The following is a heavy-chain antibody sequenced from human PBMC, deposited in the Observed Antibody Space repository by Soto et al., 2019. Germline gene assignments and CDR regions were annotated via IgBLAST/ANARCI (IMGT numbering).Heavy chain of an antibody. V-gene: IGHV1-3*01. CDR1: GYTFTSCG. CDR3: ARAPTPNYYDFWSGYSNYYYYYGMDV. J-gene: IGHJ6*02. Sequence: GASVKVSCKASGYTFTSCGIHWVRQAPGQRLEWTGWINAGNGNTKYSEKFQGRVTITRDTSASTAYLELSSLRSEDTAVYYCARAPTPNYYDFWSGYSNYYYYYGMDVWGQGTTVTVSS. D-gene: IGHD3-3*01. CDR2: INAGNGNT.